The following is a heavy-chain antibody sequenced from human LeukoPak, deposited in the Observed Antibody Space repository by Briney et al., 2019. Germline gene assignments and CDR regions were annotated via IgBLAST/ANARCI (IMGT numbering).Heavy chain of an antibody. D-gene: IGHD6-13*01. CDR2: ISAYNGNT. Sequence: ASVKVSCKASGYIFTSFEVHWVRQAPGQGLEWMGWISAYNGNTNYAQKLQGRVTMTTDTSTSTAYMELRSLRSDDTAVYYCARTSQRGVYSTPRNFDPWGQGTLVTVSS. CDR3: ARTSQRGVYSTPRNFDP. V-gene: IGHV1-18*01. CDR1: GYIFTSFE. J-gene: IGHJ5*02.